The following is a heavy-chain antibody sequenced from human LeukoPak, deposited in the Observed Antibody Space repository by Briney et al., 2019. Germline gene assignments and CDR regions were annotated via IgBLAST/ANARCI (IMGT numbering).Heavy chain of an antibody. CDR2: IYTSGST. V-gene: IGHV4-4*07. Sequence: SETLSLTCTVSGGSITSYYWSWIRQPAGKGLEWIGRIYTSGSTNYNPSLKSRVTMSVDTSKNQFSLKLSSVTAADTAVYYCARGAYDFWSGYYYAFDIWGQGTMVTVSS. D-gene: IGHD3-3*01. J-gene: IGHJ3*02. CDR1: GGSITSYY. CDR3: ARGAYDFWSGYYYAFDI.